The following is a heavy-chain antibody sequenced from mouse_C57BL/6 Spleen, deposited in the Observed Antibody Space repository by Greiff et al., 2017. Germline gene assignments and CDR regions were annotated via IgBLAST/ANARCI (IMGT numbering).Heavy chain of an antibody. V-gene: IGHV1-54*01. Sequence: QVQLQQSGAELVRPGTSVKVSCKASGYAFTNYLIEWVKQRPGQGLEWIGLINPGSGGTNYNEKFKGKATLTADKSSSTADMQLSSLTSEDSAVYFCARGARDAMDYWGQGTSVTVSS. J-gene: IGHJ4*01. CDR1: GYAFTNYL. D-gene: IGHD3-1*01. CDR3: ARGARDAMDY. CDR2: INPGSGGT.